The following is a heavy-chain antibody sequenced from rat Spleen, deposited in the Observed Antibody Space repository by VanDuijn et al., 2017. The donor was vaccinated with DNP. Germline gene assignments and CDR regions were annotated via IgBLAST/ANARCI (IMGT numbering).Heavy chain of an antibody. CDR3: TRSGISWYFDF. CDR2: FWSDGST. V-gene: IGHV2-1*01. J-gene: IGHJ1*01. CDR1: GFSLTNYH. Sequence: QVQLKESGPGLVQPSQTPSLTCTVSGFSLTNYHVHWVRQPPGKGLEWVGVFWSDGSTDYSSPLKSRLSISRDTSKSQVFLKVSSLQAEDTAIYFCTRSGISWYFDFWGPGIMVTVSS. D-gene: IGHD1-11*01.